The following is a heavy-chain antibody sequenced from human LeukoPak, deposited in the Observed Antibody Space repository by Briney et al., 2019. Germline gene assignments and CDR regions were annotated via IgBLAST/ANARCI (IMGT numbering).Heavy chain of an antibody. CDR1: GFTFSNYL. Sequence: PGGSLRLSCAASGFTFSNYLMTWVRQAPGKGLEWVANIKQDGSDKYYVDSVKGRFTISRDNAQNSLHLQMSSLRVEDTAVYYCTILRGGNHWGQGTLVTVSS. V-gene: IGHV3-7*02. CDR3: TILRGGNH. D-gene: IGHD3-10*01. CDR2: IKQDGSDK. J-gene: IGHJ5*02.